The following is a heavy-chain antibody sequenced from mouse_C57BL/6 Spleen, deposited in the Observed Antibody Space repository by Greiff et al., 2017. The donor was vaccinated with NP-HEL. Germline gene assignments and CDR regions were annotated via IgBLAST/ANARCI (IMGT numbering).Heavy chain of an antibody. J-gene: IGHJ4*01. CDR3: ARKGDWDEAMDY. Sequence: QVQLQQPGAELVKPGASVKLSCKASGYTFTSYWMHWVKQRPGQGLEWIGMIHPNSGSTNYNEKFKSKATLTVDKSSSTAYMQLSSLTSEDSAVYYSARKGDWDEAMDYWGKGTSVTVSS. D-gene: IGHD4-1*01. CDR1: GYTFTSYW. V-gene: IGHV1-64*01. CDR2: IHPNSGST.